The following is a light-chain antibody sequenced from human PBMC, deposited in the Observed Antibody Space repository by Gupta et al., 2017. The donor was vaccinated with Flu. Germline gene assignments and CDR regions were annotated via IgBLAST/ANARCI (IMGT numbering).Light chain of an antibody. V-gene: IGKV3-11*01. J-gene: IGKJ1*01. CDR1: QSVSSY. CDR3: QQRSNWPPRA. CDR2: DAS. Sequence: EIVLTQSPATLSLSPGERATLSCRPSQSVSSYLAWYQQKPGQAPRLLIYDASNRATGIPARFSGSGSGTDFTLTISSLEPEDFAVYYCQQRSNWPPRAFGQGTKVEIK.